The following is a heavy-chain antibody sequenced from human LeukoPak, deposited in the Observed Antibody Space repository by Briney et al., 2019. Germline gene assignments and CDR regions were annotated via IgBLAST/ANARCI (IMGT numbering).Heavy chain of an antibody. CDR2: ISGNGGGT. CDR3: AKVRDLDTVLGRFDN. J-gene: IGHJ5*02. V-gene: IGHV3-23*01. Sequence: TGGSLRLSCAASGFTFSSYAMSWVRQAPGKGLGWVSVISGNGGGTYYADSVKGRFTTSRDNSKNTLYLQMNSLRAEDTAVYYCAKVRDLDTVLGRFDNWGQGTLVTVSS. D-gene: IGHD5-18*01. CDR1: GFTFSSYA.